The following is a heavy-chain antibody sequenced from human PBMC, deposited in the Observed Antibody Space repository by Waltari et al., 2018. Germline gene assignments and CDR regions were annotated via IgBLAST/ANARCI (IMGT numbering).Heavy chain of an antibody. V-gene: IGHV3-33*08. J-gene: IGHJ6*03. Sequence: QVQLVESGGGVVQPGKSLRLSCAGSGFGFSSLGSHWVRQAPGKGREEVAIIWCDGRKIYYADSVKGRFTISRDNSRNTVYLQMNSLRPEDSGVYYCARCPDEYNYYYMEVWGRGTTVSVSS. CDR1: GFGFSSLG. CDR2: IWCDGRKI. CDR3: ARCPDEYNYYYMEV.